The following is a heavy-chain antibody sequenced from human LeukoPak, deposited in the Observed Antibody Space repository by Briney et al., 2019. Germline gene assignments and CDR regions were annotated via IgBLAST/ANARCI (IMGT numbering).Heavy chain of an antibody. Sequence: SETLSLTCTVSGGSISIGGYYWSWVRQHPGKGLEWLGYIYYSGSTYYNPSLKSLVTISVDTSKNQFSLKLSSVTAADTAVYYCARVRAGVFDYWGQGTLVTVSS. CDR2: IYYSGST. CDR1: GGSISIGGYY. J-gene: IGHJ4*02. CDR3: ARVRAGVFDY. V-gene: IGHV4-31*01. D-gene: IGHD3-10*01.